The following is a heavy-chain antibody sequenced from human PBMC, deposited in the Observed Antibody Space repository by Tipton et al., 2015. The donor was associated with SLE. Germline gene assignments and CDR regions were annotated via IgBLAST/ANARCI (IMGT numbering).Heavy chain of an antibody. CDR2: IYSGGNT. Sequence: SLRLSCAASGFTVSSNYMSWVRQAPGKGLEWVSVIYSGGNTYYADSVKGRFTISRDNSKNTLYLQMNSLRAEDTAVYYCARGDSSTWFDPWGQGTLVTVSS. D-gene: IGHD6-13*01. J-gene: IGHJ5*02. CDR1: GFTVSSNY. V-gene: IGHV3-53*01. CDR3: ARGDSSTWFDP.